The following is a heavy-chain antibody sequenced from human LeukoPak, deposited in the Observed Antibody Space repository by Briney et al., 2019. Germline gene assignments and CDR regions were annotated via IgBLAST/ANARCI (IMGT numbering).Heavy chain of an antibody. J-gene: IGHJ4*02. CDR2: IWYDGSHK. CDR1: GFTFTSYG. CDR3: ARGIPMPATHPIDY. D-gene: IGHD2-2*01. V-gene: IGHV3-33*08. Sequence: GGSLRLSCVASGFTFTSYGMHWVRQAPGKGLEWVAMIWYDGSHKKYADSVEGRFSISRDTSKDTLYLQMNSLRADDTAVYYCARGIPMPATHPIDYWGQGSLVTVSS.